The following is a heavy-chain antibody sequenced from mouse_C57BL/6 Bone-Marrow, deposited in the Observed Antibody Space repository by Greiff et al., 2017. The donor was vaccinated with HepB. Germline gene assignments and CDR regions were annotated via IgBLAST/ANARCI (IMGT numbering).Heavy chain of an antibody. Sequence: VQLQQPGAELVMPGASVKLSCKASGYTFTSYWMHWVKQRPGQGLEWIGEIDPSDSYTNYNQKFKGKSTLTVDKSSSTAYMQLSSLTSEDSAVYYCAPGTWFAYWGQGTLVTVSA. J-gene: IGHJ3*01. CDR1: GYTFTSYW. CDR2: IDPSDSYT. CDR3: APGTWFAY. D-gene: IGHD1-1*02. V-gene: IGHV1-69*01.